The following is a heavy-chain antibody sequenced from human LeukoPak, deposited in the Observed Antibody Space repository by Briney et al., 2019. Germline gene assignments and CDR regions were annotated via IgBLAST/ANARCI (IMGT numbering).Heavy chain of an antibody. J-gene: IGHJ4*02. CDR3: AREVYGDYLFDY. D-gene: IGHD4-17*01. CDR1: GFTFSSYS. V-gene: IGHV3-21*01. Sequence: GGSLRLSCAASGFTFSSYSMNWVRQAPGKGLEWVSSISSSSSYIYYADSVKGRFTISRDNAKNSLYLQMNGLRAEDTAVYYCAREVYGDYLFDYWGQGTLVTVSS. CDR2: ISSSSSYI.